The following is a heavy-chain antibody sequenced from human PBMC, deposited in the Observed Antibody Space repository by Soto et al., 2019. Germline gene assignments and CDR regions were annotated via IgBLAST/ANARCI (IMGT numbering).Heavy chain of an antibody. V-gene: IGHV1-69*13. Sequence: SVEVSCKASGGTFISYAISWVRQAPGQGLEWMGGIIPIFGTVNYAQKFQGRVTITADESTSTAYMELSSLRSEDTAVYYCARDLRQQLNWFDPWGQGTLVTVSS. CDR1: GGTFISYA. CDR3: ARDLRQQLNWFDP. J-gene: IGHJ5*02. D-gene: IGHD6-13*01. CDR2: IIPIFGTV.